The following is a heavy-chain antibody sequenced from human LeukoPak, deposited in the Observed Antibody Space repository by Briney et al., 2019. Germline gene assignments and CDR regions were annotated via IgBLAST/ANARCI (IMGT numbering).Heavy chain of an antibody. CDR3: ARDRSGSDDFWSGSYNWFDP. D-gene: IGHD3-3*01. V-gene: IGHV4-34*01. CDR2: INHSGST. Sequence: SETLSLTCAVYGGSFSGYYWSWIRQPPGKGLEWIGEINHSGSTNYNPSLKSRVTISVDTSKNQFSLKLSSVTAADTAVYYCARDRSGSDDFWSGSYNWFDPWGQGTLVTVSS. J-gene: IGHJ5*02. CDR1: GGSFSGYY.